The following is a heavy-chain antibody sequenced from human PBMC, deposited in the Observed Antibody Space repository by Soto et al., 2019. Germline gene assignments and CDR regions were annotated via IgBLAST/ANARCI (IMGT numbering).Heavy chain of an antibody. CDR1: GFTFSNVW. CDR2: IKRKKDGETI. Sequence: EVQLVESGGGLVKPGGSLRLSCAASGFTFSNVWMIWVRQAPGKGREWVGRIKRKKDGETIAYAAPVKGRFTISRDDARNTLYLQMNSLQTEDTAVYFCTTEAWMSGGGFDSWGQGPLGTVSS. V-gene: IGHV3-15*01. CDR3: TTEAWMSGGGFDS. D-gene: IGHD2-15*01. J-gene: IGHJ4*02.